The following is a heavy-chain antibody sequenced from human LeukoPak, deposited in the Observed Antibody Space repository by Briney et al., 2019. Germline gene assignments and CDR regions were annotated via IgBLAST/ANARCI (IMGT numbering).Heavy chain of an antibody. CDR3: ARISGWELLGDAFDI. D-gene: IGHD1-26*01. CDR1: GFSLSTSGMC. V-gene: IGHV2-70*11. CDR2: IDWDDDK. Sequence: SGPTLVNPTQTLTLTCTFSGFSLSTSGMCVSWIRQPPGKALEWLARIDWDDDKYYSTSLKTRLTISKDTSKNQVVLTMTNMDPVDTATYYCARISGWELLGDAFDIWGQGTMVTVSS. J-gene: IGHJ3*02.